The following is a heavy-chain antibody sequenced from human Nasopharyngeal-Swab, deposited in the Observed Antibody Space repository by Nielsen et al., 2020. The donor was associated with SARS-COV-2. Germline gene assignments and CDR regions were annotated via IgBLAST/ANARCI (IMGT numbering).Heavy chain of an antibody. Sequence: GESLKISCAASGFTFSSYAMSWVCQAPGKGLEWVSAISGSGGSTYYADSVKGRFTISRDNSKNTLYLQMNSLRAEDTAVYYCAKYMVRDGHVPDYWGQGTLVTVSS. J-gene: IGHJ4*02. CDR1: GFTFSSYA. CDR2: ISGSGGST. V-gene: IGHV3-23*01. CDR3: AKYMVRDGHVPDY. D-gene: IGHD3-10*01.